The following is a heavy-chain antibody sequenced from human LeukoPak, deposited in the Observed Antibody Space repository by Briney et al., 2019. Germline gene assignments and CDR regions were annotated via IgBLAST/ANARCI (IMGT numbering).Heavy chain of an antibody. CDR2: ISANNGNT. V-gene: IGHV1-18*01. CDR1: GYTFTNDG. J-gene: IGHJ4*02. D-gene: IGHD5-24*01. CDR3: ARGPHRGGYNWLFDN. Sequence: ASVKVSCKTSGYTFTNDGITWVRQAPGQGLEWMGSISANNGNTKYAQKLQGRVTMTTDTSTSTGYMELRSLRSDDTAVYYCARGPHRGGYNWLFDNWGQGALVTVSS.